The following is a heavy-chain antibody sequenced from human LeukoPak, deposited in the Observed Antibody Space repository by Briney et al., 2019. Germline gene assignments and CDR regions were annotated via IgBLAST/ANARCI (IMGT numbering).Heavy chain of an antibody. D-gene: IGHD4-17*01. V-gene: IGHV5-51*01. CDR2: IYPGDSDT. CDR1: GYTFTSYW. J-gene: IGHJ4*02. CDR3: ARSRDYGTDYYFDY. Sequence: GESLKISCKGSGYTFTSYWLGWVRQMPGKGLEWTGIIYPGDSDTRYSPSFQGQVTISADKSISTAFLQWSSLKASDTAMYYCARSRDYGTDYYFDYWGQGTLVTVSS.